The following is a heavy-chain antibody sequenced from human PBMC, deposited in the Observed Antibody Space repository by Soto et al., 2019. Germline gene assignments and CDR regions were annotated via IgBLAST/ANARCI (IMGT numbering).Heavy chain of an antibody. J-gene: IGHJ6*02. CDR3: ARDVGLGNDILTGYRREYYYYGMDV. Sequence: VASVKVSCKSSGGTFSSYAISGVRQAPGQGLEGMGGIIPIFGTANYAQKFQGRVTITADESTSTAYMELSSLRSEDTAVYYCARDVGLGNDILTGYRREYYYYGMDVWGQGTTVTVSS. D-gene: IGHD3-9*01. CDR2: IIPIFGTA. CDR1: GGTFSSYA. V-gene: IGHV1-69*13.